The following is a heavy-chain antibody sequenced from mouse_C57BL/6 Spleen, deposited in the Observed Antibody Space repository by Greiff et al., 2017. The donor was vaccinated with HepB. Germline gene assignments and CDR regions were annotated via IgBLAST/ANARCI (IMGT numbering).Heavy chain of an antibody. CDR3: ARAITTVVATGAMDY. Sequence: EVMLVESGGGLVKPGGSLKLSCAASGFTFSSYAMSWVRQTPEKRLEWVATISDGGSYTYYPDNVKGRFTISRDNAKNNLYLQVSQLKSEDTAMYYCARAITTVVATGAMDYWGQGTSVTVSA. V-gene: IGHV5-4*03. D-gene: IGHD1-1*01. CDR1: GFTFSSYA. CDR2: ISDGGSYT. J-gene: IGHJ4*01.